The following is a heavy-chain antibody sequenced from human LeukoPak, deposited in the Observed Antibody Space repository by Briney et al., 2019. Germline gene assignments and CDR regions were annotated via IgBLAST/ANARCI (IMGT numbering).Heavy chain of an antibody. J-gene: IGHJ4*02. D-gene: IGHD3-9*01. CDR3: ARDNVLRYFDWLRGTDNFDY. Sequence: GGSLRLSYAASGFTFSSYSMNWVRQAPGKGLEWVSSISSSSSYIYYADSVKGRFTISRDNAKNSLYLQMNSLRAEDTAVYYCARDNVLRYFDWLRGTDNFDYWGQGTLVTVSS. V-gene: IGHV3-21*01. CDR1: GFTFSSYS. CDR2: ISSSSSYI.